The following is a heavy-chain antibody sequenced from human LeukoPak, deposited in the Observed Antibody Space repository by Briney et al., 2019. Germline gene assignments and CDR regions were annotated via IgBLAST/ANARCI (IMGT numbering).Heavy chain of an antibody. V-gene: IGHV3-74*01. D-gene: IGHD2-15*01. CDR3: ARERWHCRVNCYSVYYYALDV. CDR2: MKTDGTRI. Sequence: GGSLRLSCAASGFRFSNSWMYWVRQGPGKGPVWVSRMKTDGTRIEYADSVKGRFTISRDNAKNTLFLQMSSLRVEDTAVYYCARERWHCRVNCYSVYYYALDVWGQGTTVTVSS. CDR1: GFRFSNSW. J-gene: IGHJ6*02.